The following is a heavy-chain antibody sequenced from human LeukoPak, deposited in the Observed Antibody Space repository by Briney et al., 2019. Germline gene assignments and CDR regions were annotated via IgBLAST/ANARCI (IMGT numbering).Heavy chain of an antibody. CDR2: ISGSGGST. Sequence: PGGSLRLSCVYSGFSFSNYAMSWVRQAPGKGLEWVSSISGSGGSTHYADSVKGRFTISRDKTKNTLYLQMNSLRAEDTAVYYCAKSAYYDASGYYREYYFDYWGQGTLVTVSS. D-gene: IGHD3-22*01. CDR1: GFSFSNYA. J-gene: IGHJ4*02. CDR3: AKSAYYDASGYYREYYFDY. V-gene: IGHV3-23*01.